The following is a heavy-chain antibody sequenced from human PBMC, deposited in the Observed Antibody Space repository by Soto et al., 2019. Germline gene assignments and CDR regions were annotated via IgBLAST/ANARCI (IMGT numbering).Heavy chain of an antibody. CDR2: IIHSGRA. D-gene: IGHD6-6*01. Sequence: QVQLHQWGAGLLRPSETLSLTCAVYGGSFSGYYWTWIRQPPGKGLEWIGEIIHSGRAYYNPSLKSRVTISVDMSKNQLSLSLTSVTAADTAVYYCARCTSAARLGYWGQGTLVTVSS. J-gene: IGHJ4*02. CDR3: ARCTSAARLGY. V-gene: IGHV4-34*12. CDR1: GGSFSGYY.